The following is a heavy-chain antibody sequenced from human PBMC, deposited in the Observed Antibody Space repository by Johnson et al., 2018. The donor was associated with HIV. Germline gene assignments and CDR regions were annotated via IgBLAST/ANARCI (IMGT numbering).Heavy chain of an antibody. D-gene: IGHD2-21*01. CDR2: IWYAGSNK. CDR3: ARHTGYDAFDI. Sequence: QVQLVESGGGVVQPGRSLRLSCAASGFTFSSYGMHWVRQAPGKGLEWVAVIWYAGSNKYYVDSVKGRFTISRDKSKNTLYLHMNSLRAEDTAVYYCARHTGYDAFDIWGQGTMVTVSS. CDR1: GFTFSSYG. J-gene: IGHJ3*02. V-gene: IGHV3-33*08.